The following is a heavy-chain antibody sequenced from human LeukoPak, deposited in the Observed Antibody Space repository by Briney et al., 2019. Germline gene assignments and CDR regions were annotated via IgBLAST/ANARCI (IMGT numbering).Heavy chain of an antibody. J-gene: IGHJ6*02. V-gene: IGHV3-23*01. CDR1: GFTFSTYA. Sequence: PGGSLRLSCAASGFTFSTYAMNWVRQAPGKGLEWVSIISGSGGTTHYVDSVKGRFTISRDNSKNTLYLQMNSLRAEDTAVYYCAKESDDSSGYPGYYGMDVWGQGTTVTVSS. CDR3: AKESDDSSGYPGYYGMDV. CDR2: ISGSGGTT. D-gene: IGHD3-22*01.